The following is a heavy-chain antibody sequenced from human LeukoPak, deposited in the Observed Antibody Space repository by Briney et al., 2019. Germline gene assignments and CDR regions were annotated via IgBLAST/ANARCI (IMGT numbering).Heavy chain of an antibody. V-gene: IGHV3-23*01. J-gene: IGHJ3*02. CDR2: TRGGGSGT. CDR1: GXTFSSYA. CDR3: AKDPGLDAFDI. Sequence: GGSLRLSCAASGXTFSSYAMSWVRQAPGKGLEWVSATRGGGSGTHYADSVKGRFTISRDSSNNTLSLQMNSLRAEDTAVYFCAKDPGLDAFDIWGQGTMVTVSS. D-gene: IGHD3-22*01.